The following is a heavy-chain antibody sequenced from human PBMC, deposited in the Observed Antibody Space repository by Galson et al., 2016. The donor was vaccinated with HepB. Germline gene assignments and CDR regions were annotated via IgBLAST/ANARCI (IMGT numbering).Heavy chain of an antibody. V-gene: IGHV3-33*01. CDR3: ARDTPIAAAGT. CDR2: IWYDGSNK. CDR1: GFTFSRYG. J-gene: IGHJ5*02. D-gene: IGHD6-13*01. Sequence: SLRLSCAASGFTFSRYGMHWVRQAPGKGLEWVAVIWYDGSNKYYADSVKGRFTISRDNAKNTLYLQMNSLRAEDTAVYYCARDTPIAAAGTWGQGTLVTVSS.